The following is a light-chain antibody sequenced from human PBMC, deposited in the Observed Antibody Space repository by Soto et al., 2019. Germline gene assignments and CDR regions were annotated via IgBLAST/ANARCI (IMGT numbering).Light chain of an antibody. Sequence: IGLTQSPATLSLSPGERATLSCRASQSVSSYLAWYQQKPGQAPRLLIYGASTRATGIPARFSGSGSGTEFTLTISSLQSEDFAVYYCQQYNNWPLWTFGQGTKVDIK. CDR3: QQYNNWPLWT. CDR2: GAS. V-gene: IGKV3-15*01. J-gene: IGKJ1*01. CDR1: QSVSSY.